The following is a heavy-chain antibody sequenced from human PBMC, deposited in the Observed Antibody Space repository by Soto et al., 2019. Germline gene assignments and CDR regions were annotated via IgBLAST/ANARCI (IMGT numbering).Heavy chain of an antibody. CDR2: IYHSGST. J-gene: IGHJ2*01. Sequence: KGLEWIGRIYHSGSTYYNPSLKSRATISVDTSKNQCSLKLSSVTAADTAVYYCVFFQAEDGIRDSVPVSAFLLNRSSDL. V-gene: IGHV4-39*01. CDR3: VFFQAEDGIRDSVPVSAFLLNRSSDL. D-gene: IGHD3-9*01.